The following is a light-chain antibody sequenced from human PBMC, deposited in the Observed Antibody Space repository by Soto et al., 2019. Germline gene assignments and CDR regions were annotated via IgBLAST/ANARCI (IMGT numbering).Light chain of an antibody. V-gene: IGLV2-11*01. CDR3: CSYAGSSPWV. J-gene: IGLJ3*02. Sequence: QSALTQPRSVAGSPGQSGTISCTGTSSDVGGYNYVSWYQQHPGKAPKLMIYDVSKRPSGVPDRFSGSKSGNTASLTISGLQAEYEADYYCCSYAGSSPWVFCGGTKVTVL. CDR1: SSDVGGYNY. CDR2: DVS.